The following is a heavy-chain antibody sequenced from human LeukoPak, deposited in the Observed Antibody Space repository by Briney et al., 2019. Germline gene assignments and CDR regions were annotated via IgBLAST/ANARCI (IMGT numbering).Heavy chain of an antibody. D-gene: IGHD6-19*01. V-gene: IGHV1-2*02. CDR2: INPNSGGT. Sequence: GASVKVSCKASGYTFTGYYMHWVRQAPGQGLEWMGWINPNSGGTNYAQKFQGRVTMTRDTSISTAYMELSRLRSDDTAVYYCARVGENSSGWSTVYYFDYWGQGTLVTVSS. CDR1: GYTFTGYY. CDR3: ARVGENSSGWSTVYYFDY. J-gene: IGHJ4*02.